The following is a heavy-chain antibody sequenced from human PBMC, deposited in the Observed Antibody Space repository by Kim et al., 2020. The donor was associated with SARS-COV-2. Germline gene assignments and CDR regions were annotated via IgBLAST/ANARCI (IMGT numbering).Heavy chain of an antibody. J-gene: IGHJ3*02. V-gene: IGHV4-39*01. Sequence: YPPTLRSRVTISVNTSKNQFSLKLSSVTAAGTAVYYCARLFRRDDAFDIWGQGTMVTVSS. CDR3: ARLFRRDDAFDI.